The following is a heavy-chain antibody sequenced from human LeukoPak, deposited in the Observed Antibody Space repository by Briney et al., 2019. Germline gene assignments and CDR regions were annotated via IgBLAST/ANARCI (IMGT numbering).Heavy chain of an antibody. J-gene: IGHJ5*02. CDR2: ISSSSSTI. CDR3: AKQVRGAGWFDP. Sequence: GGPLGFPWEAFGSTSVSYTMTWAGRVQGKGREGISYISSSSSTIYYADSVKGRFTISRDNAKNSLYLQMNSLRAEDTAVYYCAKQVRGAGWFDPWGQGTLVTVSS. CDR1: GSTSVSYT. V-gene: IGHV3-48*01.